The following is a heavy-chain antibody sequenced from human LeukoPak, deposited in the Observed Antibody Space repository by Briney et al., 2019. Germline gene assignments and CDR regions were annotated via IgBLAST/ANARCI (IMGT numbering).Heavy chain of an antibody. CDR1: GFTFRFYI. CDR2: IISSSTTI. Sequence: PGGSLTLSCAPCGFTFRFYIMKWLDQAPGKGLEWVSYIISSSTTIYYADSVKGRFTISRDNAKNSLYLQMNSLRDEDTAVYYCATDIDFDYWGQGTLVTVSS. V-gene: IGHV3-48*02. J-gene: IGHJ4*02. CDR3: ATDIDFDY. D-gene: IGHD2-15*01.